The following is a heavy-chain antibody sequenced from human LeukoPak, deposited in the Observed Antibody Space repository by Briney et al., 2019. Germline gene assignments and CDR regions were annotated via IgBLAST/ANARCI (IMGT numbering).Heavy chain of an antibody. CDR1: GYTFTSYY. J-gene: IGHJ4*02. CDR2: INPSGGST. CDR3: ARGPLGYCSGGSCSQVWALTNFDY. Sequence: GASVKVSCKASGYTFTSYYMHRVRQAPGQGLEWMGIINPSGGSTSYAQKFQGRVTMTRDTSTSTVYMELSSLRSEDTAVYYCARGPLGYCSGGSCSQVWALTNFDYWGQGTLVTVSS. D-gene: IGHD2-15*01. V-gene: IGHV1-46*01.